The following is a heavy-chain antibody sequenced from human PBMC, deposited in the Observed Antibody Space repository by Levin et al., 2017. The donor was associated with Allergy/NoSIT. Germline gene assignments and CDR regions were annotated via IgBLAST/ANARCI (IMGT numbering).Heavy chain of an antibody. J-gene: IGHJ4*02. V-gene: IGHV3-30*18. Sequence: GGSLRLSCAASGFTFSSYGMHWVRQAPGKGLEWVAVISYDGSNKYYADSVKGRFTISRDNSKNTLYLQMNSLRAEDTAVYYCAKDRRAVARIDYWGQGTLVTVSS. CDR1: GFTFSSYG. CDR2: ISYDGSNK. D-gene: IGHD6-19*01. CDR3: AKDRRAVARIDY.